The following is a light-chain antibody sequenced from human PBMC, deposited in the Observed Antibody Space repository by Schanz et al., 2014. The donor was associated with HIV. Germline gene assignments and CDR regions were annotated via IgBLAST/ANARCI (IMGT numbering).Light chain of an antibody. CDR3: QKYNSAPWT. J-gene: IGKJ1*01. Sequence: DIQMTQSPSSVSASVGDKVTITCRASQDISTWLAWFQQKPGRAPKLLIYGASIMQRGVPSRFSGRGSGTDFTLTINGLQPEDVATYYCQKYNSAPWTFGQGTKVEIK. CDR2: GAS. CDR1: QDISTW. V-gene: IGKV1-12*01.